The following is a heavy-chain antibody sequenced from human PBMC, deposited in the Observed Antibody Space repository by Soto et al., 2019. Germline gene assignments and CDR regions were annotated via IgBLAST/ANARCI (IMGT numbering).Heavy chain of an antibody. D-gene: IGHD2-8*01. V-gene: IGHV3-49*04. CDR3: TAGKLYPSLDFDY. CDR1: VFTFNDYT. J-gene: IGHJ4*02. CDR2: IRSKAYGGTT. Sequence: WSLRLSCTASVFTFNDYTLSWVRQAPGKGLEWVGFIRSKAYGGTTEYAASVKGRFTISRDDSKSIAYLQMNSLKTEDTAVYYCTAGKLYPSLDFDYWGQGTLVTVSS.